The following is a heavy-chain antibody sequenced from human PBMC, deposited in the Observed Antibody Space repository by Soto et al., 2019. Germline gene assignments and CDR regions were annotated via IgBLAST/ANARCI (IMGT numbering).Heavy chain of an antibody. Sequence: GASVKVSCKTSGGTFSSHAVTWVRQAPGQGLEWMGRISAYNGNTNYAQKLQGRVTMTTDTSTSTVYMELSSLRSEDTAVYYCARGIAVELFDYWGQGTLVTVSS. CDR3: ARGIAVELFDY. V-gene: IGHV1-18*04. D-gene: IGHD6-19*01. CDR2: ISAYNGNT. CDR1: GGTFSSHA. J-gene: IGHJ4*02.